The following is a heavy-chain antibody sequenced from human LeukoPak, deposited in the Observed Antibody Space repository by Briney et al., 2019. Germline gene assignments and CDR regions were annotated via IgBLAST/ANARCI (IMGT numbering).Heavy chain of an antibody. V-gene: IGHV3-30*18. D-gene: IGHD3-10*01. J-gene: IGHJ4*02. CDR2: ISYDGSNK. Sequence: GGSLRLSCAASGFTFSDYYMSWIRQAPGKGLEWVAVISYDGSNKYYADSVKGRFTISRDNSKNTLYLQMNSLRAEDTAVYYCAKKRRFGELVDYWGQGTLVTVSS. CDR3: AKKRRFGELVDY. CDR1: GFTFSDYY.